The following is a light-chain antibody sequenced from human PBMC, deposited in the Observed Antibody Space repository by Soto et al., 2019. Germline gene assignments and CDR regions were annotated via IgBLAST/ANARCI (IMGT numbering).Light chain of an antibody. CDR2: KPS. J-gene: IGKJ2*01. V-gene: IGKV1-5*03. CDR1: RGVGVG. CDR3: QQYNSYSRT. Sequence: DIQMTQSPSTLSESIGARVTITCRAGRGVGVGLAWNQQKRGKAPKLLIYKPSILASGVPSRFSGSGSGTEFTLTISSLQPDDFATYHCQQYNSYSRTFGQGTELEIK.